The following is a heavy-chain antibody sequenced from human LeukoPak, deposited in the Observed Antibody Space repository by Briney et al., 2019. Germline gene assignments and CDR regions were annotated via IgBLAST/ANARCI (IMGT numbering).Heavy chain of an antibody. D-gene: IGHD3-10*01. V-gene: IGHV3-74*01. CDR2: INSDGSST. CDR1: GFTFSSHW. J-gene: IGHJ4*02. Sequence: GGSLRLSCAASGFTFSSHWMHWVRQAPGKGLVWVSRINSDGSSTSYADSVKGRFTISRDNAKNTLYLRMNSLRAEDTAVYYCAGGPPYGSGSYYPGDYWGQGTLVTVSS. CDR3: AGGPPYGSGSYYPGDY.